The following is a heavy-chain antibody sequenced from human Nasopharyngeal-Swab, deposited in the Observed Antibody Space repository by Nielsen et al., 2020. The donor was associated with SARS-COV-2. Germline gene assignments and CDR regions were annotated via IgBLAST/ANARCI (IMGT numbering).Heavy chain of an antibody. Sequence: SVKVSCKASGGTFSSYAISWVRQAPGQGLEWMGGIIPIFGTANYAQKFQGRVTITADESTSTAYMELSSLRSEDTAVYYCARNPGVVLEYGWFDPWGQGTLVTISS. V-gene: IGHV1-69*13. J-gene: IGHJ5*02. D-gene: IGHD3-3*01. CDR3: ARNPGVVLEYGWFDP. CDR1: GGTFSSYA. CDR2: IIPIFGTA.